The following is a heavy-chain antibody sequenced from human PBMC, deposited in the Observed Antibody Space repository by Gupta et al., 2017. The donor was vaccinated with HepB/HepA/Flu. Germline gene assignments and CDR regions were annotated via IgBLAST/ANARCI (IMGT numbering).Heavy chain of an antibody. CDR1: GFTFSNYA. Sequence: QVQLVESGGGVAQPGRSLRLSCAASGFTFSNYAMHWVRQAPGKGLEWVAVISYDGSNRYYSDSVKGRFTISRDNSKNTLYLQVNSLRAEDTAVYYCARDNRNSNYGPGYYFYGVDVWGQGTTVTVSS. V-gene: IGHV3-30-3*01. J-gene: IGHJ6*02. CDR2: ISYDGSNR. D-gene: IGHD4-11*01. CDR3: ARDNRNSNYGPGYYFYGVDV.